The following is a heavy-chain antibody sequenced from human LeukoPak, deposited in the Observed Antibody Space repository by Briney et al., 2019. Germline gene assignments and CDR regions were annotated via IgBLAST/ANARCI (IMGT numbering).Heavy chain of an antibody. D-gene: IGHD1-26*01. CDR3: ANGPPVGATGQFDY. CDR1: GYTFTSYD. CDR2: MNPNSGYT. Sequence: ASVKVSCKASGYTFTSYDFNWVRQATGQGLEWMGWMNPNSGYTGYAQKFQGRVTITRNTSISTAYMELSSLRPEDTAVYYCANGPPVGATGQFDYWGQGTLVTVSS. J-gene: IGHJ4*02. V-gene: IGHV1-8*03.